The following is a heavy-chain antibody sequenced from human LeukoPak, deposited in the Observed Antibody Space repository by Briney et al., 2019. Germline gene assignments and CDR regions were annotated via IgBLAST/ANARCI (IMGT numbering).Heavy chain of an antibody. CDR3: ATLLDLYYFDY. J-gene: IGHJ4*02. CDR1: GYTFTSYD. CDR2: IIPIFGTA. V-gene: IGHV1-69*13. Sequence: SVKVSCKASGYTFTSYDINWVRQATGQGLEWMGGIIPIFGTANYAQKFQGRVTITADESTSTAYMELSSLRSEDTAVYYCATLLDLYYFDYWGQGTLVTVSS.